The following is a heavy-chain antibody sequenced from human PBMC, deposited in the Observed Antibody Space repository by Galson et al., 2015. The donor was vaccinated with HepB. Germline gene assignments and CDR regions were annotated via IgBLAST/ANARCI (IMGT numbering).Heavy chain of an antibody. J-gene: IGHJ5*02. Sequence: VKVSCKVSGYTFTDYYMHWVQQAPGKGLEWMGLVDPEDGETIYAEKFQGRVTITADTSTDTAYMELSSLRSEDTAVYYCATYCSSKGFDPWGQGTLVTVSS. D-gene: IGHD2-2*01. V-gene: IGHV1-69-2*01. CDR1: GYTFTDYY. CDR2: VDPEDGET. CDR3: ATYCSSKGFDP.